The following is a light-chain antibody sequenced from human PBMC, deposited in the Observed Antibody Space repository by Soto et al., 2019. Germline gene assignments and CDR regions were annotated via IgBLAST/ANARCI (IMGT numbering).Light chain of an antibody. V-gene: IGKV1-5*01. CDR2: DAY. CDR1: QSIGRW. Sequence: DIQMTQSPSTLAASVGDRSTITCMASQSIGRWLAWYQQKTGKAPKLLIFDAYSLESGVTSTFSGSGSGTEFTLTISSLQADGFATYYCQPYNSYPWTVGPVTKVEIK. J-gene: IGKJ1*01. CDR3: QPYNSYPWT.